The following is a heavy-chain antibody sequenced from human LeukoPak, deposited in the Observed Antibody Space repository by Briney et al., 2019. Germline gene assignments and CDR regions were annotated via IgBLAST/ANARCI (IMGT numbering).Heavy chain of an antibody. CDR2: INPTGGST. CDR3: ARTAARRFDY. Sequence: ASVKVSCKASGGTFSSYAISWVRQAPGQGLVWMGIINPTGGSTTYAQKFQGRVTMTRDTSTSTVYMELSSLRSDDTAVYYCARTAARRFDYWGQGTLVTVSS. J-gene: IGHJ4*02. CDR1: GGTFSSYA. V-gene: IGHV1-46*01. D-gene: IGHD6-6*01.